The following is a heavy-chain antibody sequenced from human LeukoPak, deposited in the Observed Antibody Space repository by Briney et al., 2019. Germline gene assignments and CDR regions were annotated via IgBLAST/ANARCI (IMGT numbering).Heavy chain of an antibody. V-gene: IGHV1-3*01. CDR3: PRDLGGGWYPFDY. CDR1: GYTFTSYA. Sequence: GASVKVSCKASGYTFTSYAMHWVRQAPGQRLEWMGWINAGNGNTKYSQKFQGRVTITRDTSASTAYMELSSLRSEDTAVYYCPRDLGGGWYPFDYWGQGTLVTVSS. D-gene: IGHD6-19*01. J-gene: IGHJ4*02. CDR2: INAGNGNT.